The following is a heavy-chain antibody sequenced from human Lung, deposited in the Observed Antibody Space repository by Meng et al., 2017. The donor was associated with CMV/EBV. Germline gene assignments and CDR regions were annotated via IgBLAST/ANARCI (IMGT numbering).Heavy chain of an antibody. V-gene: IGHV3-23*03. J-gene: IGHJ6*02. Sequence: SCAASGLTFSTFAMSWVRQAPGKGLQWVSVIYSGDDSTYYADSVKGRFTISRDNSKNMLYLQMNSLRAEDSAVYFCAKGKWGGYYYYYGMDVWGRGXTVTVSS. CDR2: IYSGDDST. CDR3: AKGKWGGYYYYYGMDV. D-gene: IGHD1-26*01. CDR1: GLTFSTFA.